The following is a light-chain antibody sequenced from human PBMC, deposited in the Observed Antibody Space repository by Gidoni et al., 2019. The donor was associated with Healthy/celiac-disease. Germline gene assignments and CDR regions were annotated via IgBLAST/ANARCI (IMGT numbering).Light chain of an antibody. CDR3: QQYYSTPWT. V-gene: IGKV4-1*01. Sequence: DTVMTKSPASRLVSLGGRATINCKSSQSVLYSSNNKNYLAWYQQKPGQPPKLLIYWASTRESGVPDRFSGSGSGTDFTLTISSLQAEDVAVYYCQQYYSTPWTFGQGTKVEIK. CDR1: QSVLYSSNNKNY. CDR2: WAS. J-gene: IGKJ1*01.